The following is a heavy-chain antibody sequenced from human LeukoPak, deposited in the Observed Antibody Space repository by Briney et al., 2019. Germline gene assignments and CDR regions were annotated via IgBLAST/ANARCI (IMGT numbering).Heavy chain of an antibody. Sequence: GESLKISCKSSGYNFSNYWIGWVRQMPGKGLEWMAIIYPGVSDTRYGPSFQGQVTISADKSISTAYLQWSSLKASDTAIYYCARVKVVVTTPNYFDFWGQGTLVTVSS. V-gene: IGHV5-51*01. J-gene: IGHJ4*02. CDR3: ARVKVVVTTPNYFDF. CDR2: IYPGVSDT. D-gene: IGHD2-21*02. CDR1: GYNFSNYW.